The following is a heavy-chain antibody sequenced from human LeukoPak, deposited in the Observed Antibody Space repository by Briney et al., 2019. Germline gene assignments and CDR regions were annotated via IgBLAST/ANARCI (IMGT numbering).Heavy chain of an antibody. J-gene: IGHJ6*03. V-gene: IGHV1-2*02. CDR1: GHTFTGYY. Sequence: ASVKVSCKASGHTFTGYYMHWVRQAPGQGLEWMGWINPNRGGTNYAQKFQGRVTMTRDTSINTTYMELSRLRSDDTAVYYCARGVTGIYYYYYMDVWGKGTTVTVSS. CDR2: INPNRGGT. D-gene: IGHD3-10*01. CDR3: ARGVTGIYYYYYMDV.